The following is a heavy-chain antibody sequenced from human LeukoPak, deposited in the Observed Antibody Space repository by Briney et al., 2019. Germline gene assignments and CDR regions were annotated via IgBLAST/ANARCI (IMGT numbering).Heavy chain of an antibody. CDR3: IPIVTRDLGY. V-gene: IGHV3-23*01. CDR2: IISSGATT. Sequence: GGSLRLSCAASGFTFRSYTMSWVRQAPGRRLEWVAGIISSGATTYYADSLKGQYTISRDNSKNTPYLQINSLRAEDTALYYCIPIVTRDLGYWGQGTLVIVSS. J-gene: IGHJ4*02. CDR1: GFTFRSYT. D-gene: IGHD1-26*01.